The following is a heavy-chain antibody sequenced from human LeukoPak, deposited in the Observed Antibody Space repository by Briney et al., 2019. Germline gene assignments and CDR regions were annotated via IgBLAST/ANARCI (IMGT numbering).Heavy chain of an antibody. J-gene: IGHJ5*02. Sequence: ASVKVSCKASGYTFTSYYMHWVRQAPGQGLEWMRIINPSGGSTSYAQKFQGRVTMTRDTSTSTVYMELSSLRSEDTAVYYCARDGLTTVTTSWFDPWGQGTLVTVSS. CDR1: GYTFTSYY. D-gene: IGHD4-17*01. CDR3: ARDGLTTVTTSWFDP. V-gene: IGHV1-46*01. CDR2: INPSGGST.